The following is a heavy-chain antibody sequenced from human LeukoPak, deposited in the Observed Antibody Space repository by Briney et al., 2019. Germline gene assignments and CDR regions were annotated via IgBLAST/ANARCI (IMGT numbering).Heavy chain of an antibody. CDR1: GFTFSGYA. Sequence: GGSLRLSCAASGFTFSGYAMSWVRQAPGRGLEWVSTITGTGGSTYYADSVKGRFTISRDNSKNTLYLQMNSLRAEDTAVYYCAKDRVRDHHYFDYWGQGTLVTVSS. J-gene: IGHJ4*02. D-gene: IGHD1-14*01. V-gene: IGHV3-23*01. CDR3: AKDRVRDHHYFDY. CDR2: ITGTGGST.